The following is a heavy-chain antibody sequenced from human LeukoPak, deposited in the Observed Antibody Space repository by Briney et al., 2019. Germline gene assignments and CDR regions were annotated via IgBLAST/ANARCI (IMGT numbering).Heavy chain of an antibody. J-gene: IGHJ4*02. CDR2: MNPNSGNT. Sequence: ASVKVSCKASGYTFTSYDINWVRHATGQGLEWMGWMNPNSGNTGYAQKFQGRVTMTRNTSISTAYMELSSLRSEDTAVYYCARGLGKRPQRDLDYWGQGTLVTVSS. V-gene: IGHV1-8*01. CDR3: ARGLGKRPQRDLDY. CDR1: GYTFTSYD.